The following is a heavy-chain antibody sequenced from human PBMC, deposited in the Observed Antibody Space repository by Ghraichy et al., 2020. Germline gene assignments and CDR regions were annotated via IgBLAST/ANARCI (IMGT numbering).Heavy chain of an antibody. V-gene: IGHV2-5*01. J-gene: IGHJ1*01. D-gene: IGHD6-19*01. CDR3: AHGRAVGQWLVTEYFQY. CDR1: GFSLSTSGVG. CDR2: IYWNDDK. Sequence: SGPTLVKPTQTLTLTCTFSGFSLSTSGVGVGWIRQPPGKALECLALIYWNDDKRYSPSLKSRLTITKDTSKNQVVLTMTNMDPVDTATYYCAHGRAVGQWLVTEYFQYWGQGTLVTVSS.